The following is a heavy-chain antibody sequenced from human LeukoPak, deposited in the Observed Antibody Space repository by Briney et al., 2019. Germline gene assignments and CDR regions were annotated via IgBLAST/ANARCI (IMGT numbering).Heavy chain of an antibody. Sequence: SETLSLTCAVSGGSFSGYYWSWSRQPPGKGLEWIGEINHSGSTNYNPSLKSRVTISVDTSKNQFSLKLSSVTAADTAVYYCARGRRSSSRYWFDPWGQGTLVTVSS. J-gene: IGHJ5*02. D-gene: IGHD6-13*01. CDR3: ARGRRSSSRYWFDP. CDR2: INHSGST. CDR1: GGSFSGYY. V-gene: IGHV4-34*01.